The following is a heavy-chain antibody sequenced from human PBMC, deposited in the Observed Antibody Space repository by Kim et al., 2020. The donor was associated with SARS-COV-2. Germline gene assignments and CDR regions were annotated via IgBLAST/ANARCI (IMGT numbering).Heavy chain of an antibody. CDR1: GYTFTDFA. CDR2: IHVGNGNT. D-gene: IGHD3-10*01. J-gene: IGHJ4*02. V-gene: IGHV1-3*01. Sequence: ASVKVSCQASGYTFTDFAIHWVRQAPGQSLEWLGWIHVGNGNTRYSQKFEGRITVTGDTSASTAYLELRGLSSEDTAVYYCARDEINYYGSGTYRSGSAFWGQGTRVTVSS. CDR3: ARDEINYYGSGTYRSGSAF.